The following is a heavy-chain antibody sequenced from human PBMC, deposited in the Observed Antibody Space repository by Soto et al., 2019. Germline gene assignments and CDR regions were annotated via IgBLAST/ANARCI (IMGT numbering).Heavy chain of an antibody. CDR2: ISGSGDST. CDR1: GFTFSSYA. D-gene: IGHD6-13*01. V-gene: IGHV3-23*01. J-gene: IGHJ6*02. CDR3: AKDRDGAAAGPTKFYGMDV. Sequence: EVQLLESGGGLVQPGGSLRLSCAASGFTFSSYAMSWVRQAPGKGLEWVSVISGSGDSTYYADSVRGRFTISRDNSKNPLYLQMNSLRAEDTAVYYCAKDRDGAAAGPTKFYGMDVWAKGPRSPSP.